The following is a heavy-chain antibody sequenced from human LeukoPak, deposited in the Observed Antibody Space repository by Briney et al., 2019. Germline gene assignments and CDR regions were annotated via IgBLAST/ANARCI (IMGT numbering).Heavy chain of an antibody. V-gene: IGHV4-61*02. CDR3: ARADRSGYFGNVVAFDI. Sequence: SQTLSLTCTVSGGSINSGSYSWTWIRQPAGKGLEWIGRIHISGSTDYTPSLKSRVTISVDTSKNQFSLKLSSVTAADTAVYYCARADRSGYFGNVVAFDIWGQGTMVTVSS. CDR2: IHISGST. J-gene: IGHJ3*02. CDR1: GGSINSGSYS. D-gene: IGHD3-22*01.